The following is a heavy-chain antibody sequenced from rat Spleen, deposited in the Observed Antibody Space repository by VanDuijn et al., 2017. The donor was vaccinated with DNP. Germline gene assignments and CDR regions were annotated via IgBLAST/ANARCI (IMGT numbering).Heavy chain of an antibody. D-gene: IGHD1-2*01. Sequence: QVQLKESGPGLVQPSQTLSLTCAVAGFSLTNYNVHWVRQPPGKGLEWMGVIWNTGGTRYNSALKSRLSISKDTSKSKVFLKMNSLQTEDTATYYCAKDMGTIADDSYTLDAWGQGTSVTVSS. J-gene: IGHJ4*01. V-gene: IGHV2-41*01. CDR3: AKDMGTIADDSYTLDA. CDR1: GFSLTNYN. CDR2: IWNTGGT.